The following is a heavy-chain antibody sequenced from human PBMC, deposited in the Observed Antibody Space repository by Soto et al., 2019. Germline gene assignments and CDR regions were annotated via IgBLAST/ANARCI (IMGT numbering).Heavy chain of an antibody. CDR3: ARIAESSGWYYYYGMDV. J-gene: IGHJ6*02. V-gene: IGHV2-26*01. Sequence: SGPYAGEPTETLTLTCTVSGFSLSNARMGVSWIRQPPGKALEWLAHIFSNDEKSYSTSLKSRLTISKDTSKSQVVLTMTNMDPVDTATYYCARIAESSGWYYYYGMDVWGQGTTVTVSS. D-gene: IGHD6-19*01. CDR1: GFSLSNARMG. CDR2: IFSNDEK.